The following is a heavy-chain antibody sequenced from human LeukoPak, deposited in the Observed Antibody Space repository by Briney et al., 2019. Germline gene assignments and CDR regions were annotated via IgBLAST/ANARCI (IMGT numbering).Heavy chain of an antibody. J-gene: IGHJ4*02. Sequence: GGSLRLSCAASGFTFSSYWMHWVRQAPGKGLEWVAFIQYDGSYKDYGDSVKGRFTISRDNSKNTLYLQMNSLRAEDTAVYFCAKDVVGQQWPENYWGQGTLVTVSS. CDR3: AKDVVGQQWPENY. D-gene: IGHD6-19*01. V-gene: IGHV3-30*02. CDR2: IQYDGSYK. CDR1: GFTFSSYW.